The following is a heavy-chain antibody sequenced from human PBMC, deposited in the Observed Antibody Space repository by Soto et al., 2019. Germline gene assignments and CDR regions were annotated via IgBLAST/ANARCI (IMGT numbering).Heavy chain of an antibody. D-gene: IGHD2-21*02. CDR1: GYTFTGYY. J-gene: IGHJ6*02. V-gene: IGHV1-2*04. Sequence: ASVNVSCKASGYTFTGYYIHWVRQAPGQGLEWMGWINPNSGGTNYAQKFQGWVTMTRDTSISTAYMELSRLRSDDTAVYYCARAGDCGGDCYPPAGYYGMDVWGQGTTVTVSS. CDR3: ARAGDCGGDCYPPAGYYGMDV. CDR2: INPNSGGT.